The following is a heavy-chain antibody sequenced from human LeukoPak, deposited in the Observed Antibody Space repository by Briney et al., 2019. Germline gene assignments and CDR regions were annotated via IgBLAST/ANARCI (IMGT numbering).Heavy chain of an antibody. J-gene: IGHJ3*02. D-gene: IGHD1-26*01. CDR1: GYSFTSYW. V-gene: IGHV5-51*01. CDR3: ARTLGIVGVSALDAFDI. CDR2: IYPGDSDT. Sequence: GESLKISCKGSGYSFTSYWIGWVRQMPGKGPEWMGIIYPGDSDTRYSPSFQGQVTISADKSISTAYLQWSSLKASDTAMYYCARTLGIVGVSALDAFDIWGQGTMVTVSS.